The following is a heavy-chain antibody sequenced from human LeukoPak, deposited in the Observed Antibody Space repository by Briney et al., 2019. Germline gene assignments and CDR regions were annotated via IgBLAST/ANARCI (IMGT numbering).Heavy chain of an antibody. CDR2: IYYSGST. D-gene: IGHD2-21*02. Sequence: SETLSLTCTVSGGSISSSSYYWGWIRQPPGKGLEWIGSIYYSGSTYYNPSLKSRVTISADTSKNQFSLKLSSVTAADTAVYYCARQSYKGHIVVVTALDYWGQGTLVTVSS. CDR1: GGSISSSSYY. V-gene: IGHV4-39*01. CDR3: ARQSYKGHIVVVTALDY. J-gene: IGHJ4*02.